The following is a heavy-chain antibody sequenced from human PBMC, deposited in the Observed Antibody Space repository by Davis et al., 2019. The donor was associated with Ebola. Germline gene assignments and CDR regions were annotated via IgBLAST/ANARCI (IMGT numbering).Heavy chain of an antibody. CDR1: GYTFSTYA. Sequence: AASVKVSCKASGYTFSTYAINWVRQATGQGLEWMGWMNPNSGGTGYAQKFQGRATMTRNTSISTAYMELSSLRSEDTAVYYCAREGTGDGFIYYYGMDVWDQGTTVTVSS. CDR2: MNPNSGGT. V-gene: IGHV1-8*01. J-gene: IGHJ6*02. D-gene: IGHD1-1*01. CDR3: AREGTGDGFIYYYGMDV.